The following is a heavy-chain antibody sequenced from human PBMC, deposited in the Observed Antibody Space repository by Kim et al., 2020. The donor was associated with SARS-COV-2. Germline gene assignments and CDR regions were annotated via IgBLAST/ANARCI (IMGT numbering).Heavy chain of an antibody. D-gene: IGHD6-13*01. J-gene: IGHJ6*02. Sequence: ASVKVSCKASGYTFTSYAMHWVHQAPGQRLEWMGWINAGNGNTKYSQKFQGRVTITRDTSASTAYMELSSLRSEDTAVYYCAREKRSWRGYYYYGMDVWGQGTTVTVSS. CDR2: INAGNGNT. CDR1: GYTFTSYA. V-gene: IGHV1-3*01. CDR3: AREKRSWRGYYYYGMDV.